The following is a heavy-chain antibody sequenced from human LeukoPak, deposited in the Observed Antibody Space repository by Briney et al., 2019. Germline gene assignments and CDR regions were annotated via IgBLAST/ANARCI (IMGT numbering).Heavy chain of an antibody. D-gene: IGHD3-22*01. V-gene: IGHV4-59*13. CDR1: GASTTSYY. CDR2: IYSDGTT. Sequence: SGTLSLTCSVSGASTTSYYWNWIRQAPGKGLEGIGYIYSDGTTSYSPSLRSRVTISIDTSRNQFSLKLSSVTAADAAVYYCARDTRSYDTSGYYYFDYWGQGALVTVSS. CDR3: ARDTRSYDTSGYYYFDY. J-gene: IGHJ4*02.